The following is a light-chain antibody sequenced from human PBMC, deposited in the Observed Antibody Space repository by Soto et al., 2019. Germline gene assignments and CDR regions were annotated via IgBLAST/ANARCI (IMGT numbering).Light chain of an antibody. CDR1: QGVSNY. V-gene: IGKV1-27*01. J-gene: IGKJ3*01. CDR2: AAS. CDR3: QKYNSAIFT. Sequence: DIPMTQSPSSLSASVGDRVTITCRASQGVSNYLAWYQQKPGKVPKLLIYAASTLQSGVPSRFSGSGSGTDFTLTISSLQPEDVATYYCQKYNSAIFTFGPGTKVDIK.